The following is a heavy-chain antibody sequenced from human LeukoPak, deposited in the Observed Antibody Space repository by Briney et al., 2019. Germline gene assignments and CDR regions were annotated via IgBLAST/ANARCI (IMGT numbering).Heavy chain of an antibody. Sequence: GGSLQISCKSSGYTFTSCWSSWGRQMPGKGLEWMGKIDPSDSYTNSSPSFQAHVTISADKSISTVYLQWSSLQASDTAMYYCARHVGIVSPRDVWGQGTTVTVSS. CDR2: IDPSDSYT. J-gene: IGHJ6*02. CDR1: GYTFTSCW. V-gene: IGHV5-10-1*01. CDR3: ARHVGIVSPRDV. D-gene: IGHD2/OR15-2a*01.